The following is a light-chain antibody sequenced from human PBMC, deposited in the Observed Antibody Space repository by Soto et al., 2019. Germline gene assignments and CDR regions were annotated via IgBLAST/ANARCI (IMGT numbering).Light chain of an antibody. CDR1: QSVSSY. CDR2: DAS. J-gene: IGKJ2*01. CDR3: QQRSNWPPLYT. Sequence: EIVLTQSPATLSLSPGERATLSCRASQSVSSYLAWYQQKPGQAPRLLIYDASNRATGIPARFSGSGSGKDFTLTISSLDPEDFAVYYCQQRSNWPPLYTFGQGTKLEIK. V-gene: IGKV3-11*01.